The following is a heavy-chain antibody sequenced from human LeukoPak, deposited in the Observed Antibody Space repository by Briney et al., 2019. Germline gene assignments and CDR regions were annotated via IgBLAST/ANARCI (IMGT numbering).Heavy chain of an antibody. V-gene: IGHV4-31*03. Sequence: SETLSLTCTVSGGSISSGGYYWSWIRQHPGKGLEWIEYIYYSGSTYYNPSLKNRVTISVDTSKNQFSLKRSFVTAADTAVYYGARDLGYSYRYFDYWGQGTLVTVSS. CDR1: GGSISSGGYY. D-gene: IGHD5-18*01. CDR3: ARDLGYSYRYFDY. CDR2: IYYSGST. J-gene: IGHJ4*02.